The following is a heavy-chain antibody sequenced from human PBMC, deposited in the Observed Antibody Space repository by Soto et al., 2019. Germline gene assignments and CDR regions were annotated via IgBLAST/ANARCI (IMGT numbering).Heavy chain of an antibody. D-gene: IGHD2-15*01. CDR3: ARVEGYCSGVCCYLRDSSYGIDF. J-gene: IGHJ6*02. CDR2: IWYDGSNK. CDR1: GFTFSSYG. Sequence: LRLSCAASGFTFSSYGMHWVRHAPGKGLEWVAVIWYDGSNKYYADSVKGRFTISRDNSKNTLYLQMNSLRAEDTAVYYCARVEGYCSGVCCYLRDSSYGIDFWGQGTPVTVSS. V-gene: IGHV3-33*01.